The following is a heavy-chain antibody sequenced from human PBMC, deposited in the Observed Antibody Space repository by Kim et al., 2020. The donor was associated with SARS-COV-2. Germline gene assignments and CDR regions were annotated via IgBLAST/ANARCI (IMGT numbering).Heavy chain of an antibody. CDR2: ISYDGSNK. V-gene: IGHV3-30*18. Sequence: GGSLRLSCAASGFTFSSYGMHWVRQAPGKGLEWVAVISYDGSNKYYADSVKGRFTISRDNSKNTLYLQMNSLRAEDTAVYYCAKALSRGWLRIIDYWGQGTLVTVSS. J-gene: IGHJ4*02. CDR1: GFTFSSYG. D-gene: IGHD5-12*01. CDR3: AKALSRGWLRIIDY.